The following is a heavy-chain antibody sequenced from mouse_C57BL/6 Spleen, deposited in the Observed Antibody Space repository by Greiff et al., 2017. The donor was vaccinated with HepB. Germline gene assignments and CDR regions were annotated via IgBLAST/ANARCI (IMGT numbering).Heavy chain of an antibody. Sequence: VQLQQSGPELVKPGASVKISCKASGYSFTDYNMNWVKQSNGKSLEWIGVINPNYGTTSYNQKFKGKATLTVDQSSSTAYMQLNSLTSEDSAVYYCARKGYYGSSYVRDAMDYWGQGTSVTVSS. J-gene: IGHJ4*01. CDR1: GYSFTDYN. CDR3: ARKGYYGSSYVRDAMDY. D-gene: IGHD1-1*01. V-gene: IGHV1-39*01. CDR2: INPNYGTT.